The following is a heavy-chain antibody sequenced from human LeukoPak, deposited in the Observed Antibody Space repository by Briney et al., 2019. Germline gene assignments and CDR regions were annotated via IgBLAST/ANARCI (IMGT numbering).Heavy chain of an antibody. CDR1: GGSISSYY. V-gene: IGHV4-4*07. CDR2: IYTSGST. CDR3: ARDHGPGSSNWSPSFDP. Sequence: SETLSLTCTVSGGSISSYYWSWIRQPAGKGLEWIGRIYTSGSTNYNPSLKSRVTMSVDTSKNQFSLKLSSVTAADTAVYYYARDHGPGSSNWSPSFDPWGLGTLVTVSS. D-gene: IGHD6-13*01. J-gene: IGHJ5*02.